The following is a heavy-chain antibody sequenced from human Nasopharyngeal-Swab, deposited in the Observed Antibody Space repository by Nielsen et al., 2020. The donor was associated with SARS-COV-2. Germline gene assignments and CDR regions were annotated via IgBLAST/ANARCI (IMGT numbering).Heavy chain of an antibody. CDR1: GFIFSRHG. Sequence: GGSLRLSCAASGFIFSRHGMHWVRQAPGKGLEWLAILSHDRTDEFYADSVEGRFTVSRDNSKNTLYLQMNNLRTDDTAIYYCAKERTVAGPQGGFDFWGQGTLVTVSS. J-gene: IGHJ4*02. V-gene: IGHV3-30*18. CDR2: LSHDRTDE. D-gene: IGHD6-19*01. CDR3: AKERTVAGPQGGFDF.